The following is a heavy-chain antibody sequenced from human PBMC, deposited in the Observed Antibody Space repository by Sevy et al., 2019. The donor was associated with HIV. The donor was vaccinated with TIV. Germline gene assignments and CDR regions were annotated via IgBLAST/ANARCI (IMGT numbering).Heavy chain of an antibody. D-gene: IGHD3-10*01. CDR2: ISYSGST. Sequence: SETLSLTCAVSGGSISSSSYYWGWIRQPPGKGLEWIGSISYSGSTYYNPSLKSRVTISVDTSKNQFSLKLSSVTAADTAVYYCARERGWFGELFDYWGQGTLVTVSS. CDR3: ARERGWFGELFDY. V-gene: IGHV4-39*02. CDR1: GGSISSSSYY. J-gene: IGHJ4*02.